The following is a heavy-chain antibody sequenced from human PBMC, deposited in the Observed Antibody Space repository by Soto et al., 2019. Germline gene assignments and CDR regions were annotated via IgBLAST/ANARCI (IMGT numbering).Heavy chain of an antibody. D-gene: IGHD6-19*01. CDR2: ITPNGGST. CDR1: GFSFNNYG. Sequence: TGGSRRRSCAASGFSFNNYGMTWGRQAPGKGLEWVSHITPNGGSTNYADSVKGRFTISRDNSKDMLFLQMNGLRVEDTAVYYCAKVRAVAGSSMNYWGQGTLVTVSS. V-gene: IGHV3-23*01. J-gene: IGHJ4*02. CDR3: AKVRAVAGSSMNY.